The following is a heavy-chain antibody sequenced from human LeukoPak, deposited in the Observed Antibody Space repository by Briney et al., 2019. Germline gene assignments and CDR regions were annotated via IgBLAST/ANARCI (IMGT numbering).Heavy chain of an antibody. CDR1: GGSISSGGYY. CDR2: IYYSGST. CDR3: AVNYYDSSGYYRAIDY. Sequence: SETLSLTCTVSGGSISSGGYYWSWIRQHPGKGLEWIGYIYYSGSTYYNPSLKSRVTISVDTSKNQFSLKLSSVTAADTAVYYCAVNYYDSSGYYRAIDYWGQGTLVTVSS. V-gene: IGHV4-31*03. J-gene: IGHJ4*02. D-gene: IGHD3-22*01.